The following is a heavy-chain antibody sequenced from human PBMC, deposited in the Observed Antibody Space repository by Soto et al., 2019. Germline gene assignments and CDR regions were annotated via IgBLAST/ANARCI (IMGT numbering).Heavy chain of an antibody. D-gene: IGHD3-10*01. J-gene: IGHJ4*02. Sequence: ASVKVSCKASGYTFTSYYMHWVRQAPGQGLEWMGWINPNSGGTNYAQKFQGWVTMTRDTSISTAYMELSRLRSDDTAVYYCARDLSNYYGSGSYYDYWGQGTLVTVSS. CDR2: INPNSGGT. V-gene: IGHV1-2*04. CDR3: ARDLSNYYGSGSYYDY. CDR1: GYTFTSYY.